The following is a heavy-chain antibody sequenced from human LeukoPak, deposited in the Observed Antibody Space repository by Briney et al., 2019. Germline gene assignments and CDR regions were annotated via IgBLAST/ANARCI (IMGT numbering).Heavy chain of an antibody. CDR3: ARTVVAATYYYGMDV. D-gene: IGHD2-15*01. V-gene: IGHV3-23*01. CDR2: ISGSGGST. Sequence: PGGSLRLSCAASGFTFSSYAMSWVRQAPGKGLEWVSAISGSGGSTYYADSVKGRFTISRDNSKNTLYLQMNSLRAEDTAVYYCARTVVAATYYYGMDVWGQGTTVTVSS. CDR1: GFTFSSYA. J-gene: IGHJ6*02.